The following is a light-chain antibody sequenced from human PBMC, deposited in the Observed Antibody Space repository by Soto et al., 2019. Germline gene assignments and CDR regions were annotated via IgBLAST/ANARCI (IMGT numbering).Light chain of an antibody. CDR3: SSFTSSSTYV. V-gene: IGLV2-18*02. CDR1: SSEVGSYNR. Sequence: QSVLTQPPSVSGSPGQSVAISCTGTSSEVGSYNRVSWYQQAPGTAPKLLIYEVSNRPSGVPDRFSGSKSGNTASLTISGLQADDEADYYCSSFTSSSTYVFGTGTKVTVL. J-gene: IGLJ1*01. CDR2: EVS.